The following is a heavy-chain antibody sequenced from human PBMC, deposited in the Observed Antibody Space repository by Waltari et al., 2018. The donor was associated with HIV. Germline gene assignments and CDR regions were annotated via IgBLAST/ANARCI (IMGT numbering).Heavy chain of an antibody. CDR3: AKLNTGSED. J-gene: IGHJ4*02. CDR2: IVGIGATI. CDR1: GFSCSNYG. Sequence: EVQLLESGGGLVQPGGSLRLSCAASGFSCSNYGMRWVRQAPGRGMRWVSSIVGIGATIYYADSVKGRFTISRDNSRNILYLKMNSLRAEDTALYFCAKLNTGSEDWGQGTLVTVSS. V-gene: IGHV3-23*01. D-gene: IGHD3-10*01.